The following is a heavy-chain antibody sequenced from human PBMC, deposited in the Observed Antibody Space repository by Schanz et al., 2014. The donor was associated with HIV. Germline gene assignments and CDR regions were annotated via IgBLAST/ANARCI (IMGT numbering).Heavy chain of an antibody. CDR2: ISYDGRNK. CDR1: GFTFNNYG. CDR3: AKDRNYYDNRYLGKGNYYYYYGMDV. Sequence: QVQLVESGGGVVQPGRSLRLSCAASGFTFNNYGIHWVRQAPGKGLEWMGVISYDGRNKYYADSVKGRFTISRDNSKNTLSLQMKSLRAEDTAMYYCAKDRNYYDNRYLGKGNYYYYYGMDVWGQGTTVTVSS. D-gene: IGHD3-22*01. J-gene: IGHJ6*02. V-gene: IGHV3-30*18.